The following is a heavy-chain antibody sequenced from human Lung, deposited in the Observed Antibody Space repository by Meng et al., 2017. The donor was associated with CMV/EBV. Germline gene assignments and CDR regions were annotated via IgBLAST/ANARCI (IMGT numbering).Heavy chain of an antibody. J-gene: IGHJ4*02. Sequence: VHFGASGGGVVQPGTALIFSCAASGFTSSSYAMHWVRQASGKGLEWVAVISYDGINKYYADSVKGRFTISRDNSKNTLYLQMNSLRAEDTAVYYCARGQWHSLDYWGQGTLVTVSS. CDR1: GFTSSSYA. D-gene: IGHD6-19*01. V-gene: IGHV3-30-3*01. CDR2: ISYDGINK. CDR3: ARGQWHSLDY.